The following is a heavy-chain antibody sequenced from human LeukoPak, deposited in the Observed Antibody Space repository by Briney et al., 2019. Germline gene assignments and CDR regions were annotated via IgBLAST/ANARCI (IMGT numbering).Heavy chain of an antibody. CDR1: GFTFSSYT. Sequence: GGSLRLSCAASGFTFSSYTMNWVRQAPGKGLEWVSSIGGSSSTIYYADSVKGRFTISRDNSKNTLYLQMNSLRAEDTAVYYCAKVGITIFGVVPDWGQGTLVTVSS. D-gene: IGHD3-3*01. CDR3: AKVGITIFGVVPD. J-gene: IGHJ4*02. V-gene: IGHV3-23*01. CDR2: IGGSSSTI.